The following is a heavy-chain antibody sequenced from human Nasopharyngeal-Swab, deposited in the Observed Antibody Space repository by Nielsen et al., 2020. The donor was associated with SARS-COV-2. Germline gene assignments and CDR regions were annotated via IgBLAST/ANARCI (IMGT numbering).Heavy chain of an antibody. J-gene: IGHJ4*02. CDR2: IYYSGST. D-gene: IGHD3-3*01. V-gene: IGHV4-59*12. CDR3: ARGGTIFGVVTRGLDY. CDR1: GGSISSYY. Sequence: SETLSLTCTVSGGSISSYYWSWIRQPPGKGLEWIGYIYYSGSTYYNPSLKSRVTISVDTSKNQFSLKLSSVTAADTAVYYCARGGTIFGVVTRGLDYWGQGTLVTVSS.